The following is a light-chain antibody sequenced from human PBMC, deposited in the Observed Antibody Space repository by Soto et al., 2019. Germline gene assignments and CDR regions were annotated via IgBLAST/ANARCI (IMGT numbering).Light chain of an antibody. Sequence: DIQMTQSPSTLSASVGDRVTITCRASQTIDSWLAWYQQRPGKPPNLLIYKASTLASGVPSMFSGSGSGTEFTLTINNLQREDFADYFCQQTYSNLWTFGQGTKVDI. J-gene: IGKJ1*01. CDR3: QQTYSNLWT. CDR2: KAS. V-gene: IGKV1-5*03. CDR1: QTIDSW.